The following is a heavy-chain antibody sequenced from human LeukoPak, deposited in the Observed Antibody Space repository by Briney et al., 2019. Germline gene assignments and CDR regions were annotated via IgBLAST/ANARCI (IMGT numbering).Heavy chain of an antibody. CDR3: ARDGNWYFDL. CDR1: GGSISSGSYY. Sequence: SETLSLTCTASGGSISSGSYYWSWIRQPAGKGLEWIGRIYTSGSTNYNPSLKSRVTISVDTSKNQFSLKLSSVTAADTAVYYCARDGNWYFDLWGRGTLVTVSS. J-gene: IGHJ2*01. CDR2: IYTSGST. V-gene: IGHV4-61*02.